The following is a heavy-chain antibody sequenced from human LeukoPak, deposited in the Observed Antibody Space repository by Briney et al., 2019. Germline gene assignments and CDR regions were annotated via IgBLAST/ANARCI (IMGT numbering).Heavy chain of an antibody. Sequence: GESLKISCKGSGYSFTSYWIGWVRQMPGKGLEWMGIIYPGDSDTRYSPSFQGQVTISADKSIRAASLQWSSLKASDTAMYYCARRLMYYYDTSGYDVAFDIWGQGTMVTVSS. D-gene: IGHD3-22*01. CDR1: GYSFTSYW. J-gene: IGHJ3*02. CDR3: ARRLMYYYDTSGYDVAFDI. V-gene: IGHV5-51*01. CDR2: IYPGDSDT.